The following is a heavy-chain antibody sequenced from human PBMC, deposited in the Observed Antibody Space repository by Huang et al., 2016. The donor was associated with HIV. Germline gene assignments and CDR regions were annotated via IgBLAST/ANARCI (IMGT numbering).Heavy chain of an antibody. J-gene: IGHJ3*02. CDR1: GFPFNNHA. D-gene: IGHD5-18*01. V-gene: IGHV3-30-3*01. CDR3: ARAKDTWDAYDI. CDR2: ISNDGSNN. Sequence: QVQLVESGGGVVQPGRSLRLSCAASGFPFNNHAMHWVRQAPGKGMDGVAGISNDGSNNYYADSVKGRVTISRDSSKSTLFLHMTSLRTEDTAVYYCARAKDTWDAYDIWGQGTMVIVSS.